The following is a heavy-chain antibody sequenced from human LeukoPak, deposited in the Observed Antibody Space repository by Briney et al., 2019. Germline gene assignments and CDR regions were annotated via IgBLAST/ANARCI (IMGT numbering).Heavy chain of an antibody. CDR2: ISSSSSYI. V-gene: IGHV3-21*04. D-gene: IGHD5-24*01. CDR3: ARARDGYILIDY. CDR1: GFTFSSYS. Sequence: GGSLRLSCAASGFTFSSYSMNWVRQAPGKGLEWVSSISSSSSYIHYADSVRGRFTISRDNAKNSLYLQMNSLRAEDTAVYYCARARDGYILIDYWGQGTLVTVSS. J-gene: IGHJ4*02.